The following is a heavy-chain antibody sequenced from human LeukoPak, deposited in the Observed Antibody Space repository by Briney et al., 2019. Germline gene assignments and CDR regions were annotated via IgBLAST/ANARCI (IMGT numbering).Heavy chain of an antibody. V-gene: IGHV3-30-3*01. Sequence: GGSLRLSCAASGFSLSSYGMHWVRQAPGKGLEWVALISYDGSNKYYADSVRGRFTISRDNSKNTLYLQMNSLRADDTAVYYCARGRKDFGVVIRYYYYMDVWGKGTTVTVSS. CDR2: ISYDGSNK. J-gene: IGHJ6*03. CDR1: GFSLSSYG. D-gene: IGHD3-3*01. CDR3: ARGRKDFGVVIRYYYYMDV.